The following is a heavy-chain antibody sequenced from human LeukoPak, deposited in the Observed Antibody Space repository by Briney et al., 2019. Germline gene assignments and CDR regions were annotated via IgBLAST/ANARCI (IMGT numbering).Heavy chain of an antibody. V-gene: IGHV1-69*04. D-gene: IGHD1-26*01. J-gene: IGHJ3*02. CDR1: GGTFSSYA. Sequence: SVKVSCKASGGTFSSYAISWVRQAPGQGLEWMGRIIPILGIANYAQKFQGRVTITADKSTSTAYMELSSLRSEDTAVYYCARPFTTLMVGATTLHAFDIWGQGTMVTVSS. CDR2: IIPILGIA. CDR3: ARPFTTLMVGATTLHAFDI.